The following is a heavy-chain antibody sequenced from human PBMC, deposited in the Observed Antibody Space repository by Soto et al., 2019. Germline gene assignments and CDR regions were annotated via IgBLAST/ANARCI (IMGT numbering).Heavy chain of an antibody. V-gene: IGHV3-23*01. CDR3: ARPRGYGVFDAYDI. D-gene: IGHD5-18*01. CDR2: ISGSGGST. J-gene: IGHJ3*02. CDR1: GFTFTTYA. Sequence: EEPLLESGGGLVQPGGSLRLSCAASGFTFTTYAMSWVRQAPGKGLEWVSAISGSGGSTFYADSVKGRFTISRDSSINTLYLQMNQLRTEDRAVYYCARPRGYGVFDAYDIWGQGAMVTVSS.